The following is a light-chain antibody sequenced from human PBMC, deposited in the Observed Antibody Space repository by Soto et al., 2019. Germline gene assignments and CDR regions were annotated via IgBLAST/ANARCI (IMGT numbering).Light chain of an antibody. J-gene: IGKJ1*01. CDR3: QEYLQWPPGM. CDR2: DTS. V-gene: IGKV3-15*01. Sequence: EIVLTQSPGPLSLSPGERATLSCRASLSVSSRNLAWYQQKPGQAPRLLIYDTSTRAPGISARFSGSGSGTEFTLTISTLQSEDFAVYYCQEYLQWPPGMFGQGTTVDMK. CDR1: LSVSSRN.